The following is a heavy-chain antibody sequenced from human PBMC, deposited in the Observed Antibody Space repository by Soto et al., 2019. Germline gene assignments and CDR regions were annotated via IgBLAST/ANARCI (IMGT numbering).Heavy chain of an antibody. J-gene: IGHJ6*02. CDR1: GGSISSGDYY. V-gene: IGHV4-30-4*01. CDR2: IYYSGST. Sequence: SETLSLTCTVSGGSISSGDYYWSWIRQPPGKGLEWIGYIYYSGSTYYNPYLKSRVTISVDTSKNQFSLKLSFVTAADTVVYYCARGGKSGYSYYYYYYGMDVWGQGTTVT. D-gene: IGHD3-3*01. CDR3: ARGGKSGYSYYYYYYGMDV.